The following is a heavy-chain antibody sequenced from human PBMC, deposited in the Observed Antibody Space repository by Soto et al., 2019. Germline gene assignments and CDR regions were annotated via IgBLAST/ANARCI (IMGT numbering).Heavy chain of an antibody. CDR2: IATYNSNR. V-gene: IGHV1-18*01. Sequence: VWTGPEVKKPGASITVSCKTSGDTFTNFGLSWVRQAPGQGLEWMGWIATYNSNRNYAQKFQGRLTLTTDTSTSTAYMELKNLGYDDTAVYYCARVVRGVVNWFDPWGQGTLVTVSS. CDR1: GDTFTNFG. CDR3: ARVVRGVVNWFDP. J-gene: IGHJ5*02. D-gene: IGHD3-10*01.